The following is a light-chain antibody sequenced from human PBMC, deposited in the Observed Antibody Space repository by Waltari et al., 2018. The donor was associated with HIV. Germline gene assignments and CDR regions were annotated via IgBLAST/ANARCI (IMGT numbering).Light chain of an antibody. Sequence: QSVLTQPPSVSGAPGQRVTNSRTARSPNIGAGYDVHWDQQRQGTAPNLLIYGNINRPSGVPDRFSGSKSGTSASLAITGLQAEDEADYYCQSYDSSLSGPVVFGGGTKLTVL. J-gene: IGLJ2*01. V-gene: IGLV1-40*01. CDR1: SPNIGAGYD. CDR3: QSYDSSLSGPVV. CDR2: GNI.